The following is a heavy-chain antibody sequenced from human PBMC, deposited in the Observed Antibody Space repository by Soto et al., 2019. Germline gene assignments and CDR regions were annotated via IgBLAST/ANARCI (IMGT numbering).Heavy chain of an antibody. CDR2: ISYDGSNK. CDR1: GFTFSSYA. V-gene: IGHV3-30-3*01. D-gene: IGHD2-2*02. J-gene: IGHJ3*02. Sequence: GGSLRLSCAASGFTFSSYAMHWVRQAPGKGLEWVAVISYDGSNKYYADSVKGRFTISRDNSKNTLYLQMNSLRAEDTAVYYCARGGGVGAWACSTSCYKKKAFDIWGQGTMVTVSS. CDR3: ARGGGVGAWACSTSCYKKKAFDI.